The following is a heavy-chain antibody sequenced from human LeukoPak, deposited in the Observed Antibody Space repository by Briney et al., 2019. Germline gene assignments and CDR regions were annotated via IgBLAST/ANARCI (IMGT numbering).Heavy chain of an antibody. J-gene: IGHJ6*02. CDR1: GFTFSSYA. CDR3: ARESSPFYYYYYGMDV. CDR2: ISYDGSNK. Sequence: GGSLGLSCAASGFTFSSYAMHWVRQAPGKGLEWVAVISYDGSNKYYADSVKGRFTISRDNSKNTLYLQMNSLRAEDTAVYYCARESSPFYYYYYGMDVWGQGTTVTVSS. V-gene: IGHV3-30-3*01.